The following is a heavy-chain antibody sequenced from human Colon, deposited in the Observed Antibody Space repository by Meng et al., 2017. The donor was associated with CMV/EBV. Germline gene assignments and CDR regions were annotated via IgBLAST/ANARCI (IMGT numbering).Heavy chain of an antibody. CDR3: AREVGAFDY. Sequence: CAASGFTFRDHYMDWVSQAPGKGLEWVGRSKNKANSYTTEYTASVKGRFTVSRDELENSLYLQMNSLKTEDTAVYYCAREVGAFDYWGQGILVTVSS. CDR1: GFTFRDHY. CDR2: SKNKANSYTT. J-gene: IGHJ4*02. D-gene: IGHD1-26*01. V-gene: IGHV3-72*01.